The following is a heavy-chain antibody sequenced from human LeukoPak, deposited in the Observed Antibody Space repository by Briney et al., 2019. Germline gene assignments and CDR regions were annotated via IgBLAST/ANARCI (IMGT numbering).Heavy chain of an antibody. CDR3: ARQGGYGSGIQV. D-gene: IGHD3-10*01. CDR2: IYYSGST. CDR1: GGSITSYY. J-gene: IGHJ4*02. V-gene: IGHV4-59*08. Sequence: PSETLFLTCTVSGGSITSYYWSWIRQPPGKGLEWIGNIYYSGSTNYNPSLKSRVTISVDTSKNQFSLKLSSVTAADTAVYYCARQGGYGSGIQVWGQGTLVTVSS.